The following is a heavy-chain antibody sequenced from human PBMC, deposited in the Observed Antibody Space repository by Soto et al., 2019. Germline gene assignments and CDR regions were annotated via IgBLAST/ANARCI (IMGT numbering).Heavy chain of an antibody. J-gene: IGHJ4*02. CDR3: GKGDGIAAAGHFDY. D-gene: IGHD6-13*01. Sequence: GGSLRLSCAASGFTFSSYGMHWVRQAPGKGLEWVSVISHDGSNKYYADSVKGRFTISRDNSKNTLYLQMNSLRAEDTAVYYCGKGDGIAAAGHFDYWGQGTLVTVSS. V-gene: IGHV3-30*18. CDR2: ISHDGSNK. CDR1: GFTFSSYG.